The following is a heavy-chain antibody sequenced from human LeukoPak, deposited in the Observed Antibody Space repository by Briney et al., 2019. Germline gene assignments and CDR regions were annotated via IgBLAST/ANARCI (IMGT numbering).Heavy chain of an antibody. CDR2: ISGTGGST. CDR3: ASRENNYGLGD. CDR1: GLTFSSYA. J-gene: IGHJ1*01. D-gene: IGHD3-10*01. Sequence: GGSLRLSCAASGLTFSSYAMSWVRQAPGKGLDWVSTISGTGGSTYYGDSVKGRFTISRDNSKNTLYLQMNSLRAEDTAVYFCASRENNYGLGDWGQGTLVTVSS. V-gene: IGHV3-23*01.